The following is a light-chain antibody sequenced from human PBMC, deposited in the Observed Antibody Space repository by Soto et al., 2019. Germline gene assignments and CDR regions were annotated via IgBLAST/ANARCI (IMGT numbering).Light chain of an antibody. CDR2: AAS. CDR3: QQRSNWPPIT. CDR1: QDIRIY. V-gene: IGKV1-39*01. J-gene: IGKJ5*01. Sequence: DIQMTQSPSSLSASVGDRVTLTCQASQDIRIYLNWYQQKPGKAPKLLIYAASSLQSGVPSRFSGSGSGTDFTLTISSLEPEDFAVYYCQQRSNWPPITFGQGTRLEIK.